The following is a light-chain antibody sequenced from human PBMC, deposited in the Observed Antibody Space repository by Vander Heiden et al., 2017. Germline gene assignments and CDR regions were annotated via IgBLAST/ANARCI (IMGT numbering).Light chain of an antibody. CDR3: QQTYDTPDS. V-gene: IGKV1-39*01. CDR2: AAS. J-gene: IGKJ2*03. Sequence: DIQMTQSPSSLSASVGDRVTITCLASQSITSYLNWYQQKPGKAPNLLIYAASSLQGGVPSRFSGSGSRTDFTLTISSLQPEDFATYYCQQTYDTPDSFGQGTKLEIK. CDR1: QSITSY.